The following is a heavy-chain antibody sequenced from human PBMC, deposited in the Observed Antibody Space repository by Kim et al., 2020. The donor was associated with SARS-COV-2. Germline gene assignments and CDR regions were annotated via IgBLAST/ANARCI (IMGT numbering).Heavy chain of an antibody. Sequence: GGSLRLSCSASGFTFSNAWMSWVRQAPGKGLEWVGRIKSKTDGGTTDYAAPVKGRFTISRDDSKNTLYLQMNSLKTEDTAVYYCTTGYYYDSSGYYYDLAYWGQGTLVTVSS. CDR1: GFTFSNAW. J-gene: IGHJ4*02. V-gene: IGHV3-15*01. D-gene: IGHD3-22*01. CDR3: TTGYYYDSSGYYYDLAY. CDR2: IKSKTDGGTT.